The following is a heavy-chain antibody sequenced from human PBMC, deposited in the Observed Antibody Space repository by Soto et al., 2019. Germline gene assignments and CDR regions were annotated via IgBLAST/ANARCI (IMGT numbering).Heavy chain of an antibody. Sequence: QVQLRQWGAGLLKPSETLVLTCAVSGGSFTDYYWGWIRQSPGKGLEWIGEINHSASSTYNPSLGSRVTTQVDKSTKQFSLRLTSVTDADTAMYYCARGEYDSSGLYSWAPRGFDVWGQGTTVTVSS. CDR3: ARGEYDSSGLYSWAPRGFDV. D-gene: IGHD3-22*01. CDR1: GGSFTDYY. CDR2: INHSASS. J-gene: IGHJ6*02. V-gene: IGHV4-34*01.